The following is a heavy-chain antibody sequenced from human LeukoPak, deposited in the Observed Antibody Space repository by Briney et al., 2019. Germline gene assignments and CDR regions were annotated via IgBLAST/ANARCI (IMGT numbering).Heavy chain of an antibody. D-gene: IGHD3-22*01. J-gene: IGHJ4*02. CDR1: GFTFSSYG. Sequence: GGSLRHSCAASGFTFSSYGMHWVRQAPGKGLEWVAVISYDGRNKYYADSVQGRFTISRDNSKKTLYLQMNSLRAEDTAVYYCAKEQSLSSGYYYVSWDYWGQGTLVTVSS. CDR3: AKEQSLSSGYYYVSWDY. V-gene: IGHV3-30*18. CDR2: ISYDGRNK.